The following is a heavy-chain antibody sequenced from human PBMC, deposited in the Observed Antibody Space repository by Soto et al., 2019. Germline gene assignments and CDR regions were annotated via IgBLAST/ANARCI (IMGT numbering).Heavy chain of an antibody. CDR2: ISYDGKNK. D-gene: IGHD1-26*01. Sequence: QVQLVESGGGVVQPGRSLRLSCAASGFTFSSNAMHWVRQAPGKGLEWVAGISYDGKNKYYADSMKGRFTISRDNSKNTMDLQRNSLRIEDTAVYYCARLRGSYSWYFDYWGQGTMVTVSS. CDR1: GFTFSSNA. CDR3: ARLRGSYSWYFDY. J-gene: IGHJ4*02. V-gene: IGHV3-30*04.